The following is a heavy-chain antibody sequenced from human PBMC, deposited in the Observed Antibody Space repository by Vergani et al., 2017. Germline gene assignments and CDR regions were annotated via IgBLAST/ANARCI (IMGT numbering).Heavy chain of an antibody. Sequence: QVQLVESGGGVVQPGRSLRLSCAASGFTFSSYGRHWVRQAPGKGLEWGAVISYDGSNKYYADSVKGRFTISRDNSKNTLYLQMNSLRAEDTAVYYGAKDEADFDYWGQGTLVTVSS. V-gene: IGHV3-30*18. CDR1: GFTFSSYG. CDR3: AKDEADFDY. CDR2: ISYDGSNK. J-gene: IGHJ4*02. D-gene: IGHD6-19*01.